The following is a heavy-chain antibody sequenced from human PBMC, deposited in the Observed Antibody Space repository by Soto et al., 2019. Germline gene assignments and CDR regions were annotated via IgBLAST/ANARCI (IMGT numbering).Heavy chain of an antibody. J-gene: IGHJ3*02. Sequence: PSETLSLTCTVSGGCISSGDYYWSWIRQPPGKGLEWIGYIYYSGGIYYNPSLKSRVIISVDTSKNQFSMKLSSVTAADTAVYYCARDDRYDRDAFDIWAQGTMVTVSS. CDR1: GGCISSGDYY. CDR2: IYYSGGI. CDR3: ARDDRYDRDAFDI. V-gene: IGHV4-30-4*02. D-gene: IGHD3-22*01.